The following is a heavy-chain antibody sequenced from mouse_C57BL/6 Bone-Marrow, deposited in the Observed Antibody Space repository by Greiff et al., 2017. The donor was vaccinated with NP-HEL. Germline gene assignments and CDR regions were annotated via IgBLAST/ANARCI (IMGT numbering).Heavy chain of an antibody. CDR2: IYPGDGDT. J-gene: IGHJ1*03. CDR1: GYAFSSYW. D-gene: IGHD1-1*01. CDR3: ANYYYGSSYWYFDV. V-gene: IGHV1-80*01. Sequence: VQLQQSGAELVKPGASVKISCTASGYAFSSYWMHWVKQRPGKGLEWIGQIYPGDGDTNYNGKFKGKATLTADKSSSTAYMQLSSLPSEDSAVYFCANYYYGSSYWYFDVWGTGTTVTVSS.